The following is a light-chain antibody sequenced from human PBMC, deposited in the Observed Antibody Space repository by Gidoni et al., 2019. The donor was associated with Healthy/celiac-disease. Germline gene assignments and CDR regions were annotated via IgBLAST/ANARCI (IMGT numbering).Light chain of an antibody. CDR1: QSVSSSY. CDR3: QQYGSSIT. V-gene: IGKV3-20*01. CDR2: GAS. Sequence: GTLSCRASQSVSSSYLAWYQQKPGQAPRLLIDGASSRATGIPDRFSGSGSGTDFTLTISRLEPEDFAVYYCQQYGSSITFGQGTRLEIK. J-gene: IGKJ5*01.